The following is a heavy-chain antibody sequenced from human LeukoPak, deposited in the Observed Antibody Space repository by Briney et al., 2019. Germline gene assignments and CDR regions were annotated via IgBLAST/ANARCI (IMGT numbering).Heavy chain of an antibody. CDR2: MNPNSGNT. CDR1: GYTFTSSD. Sequence: ASVKVSCKASGYTFTSSDINWVRQATGQGLEWMGWMNPNSGNTGYAQKFQGRVTMTRNTSISTAYMELSSLRSEDTAVYYCAKAITILAGRFDYWGQGTLVTVSS. V-gene: IGHV1-8*02. J-gene: IGHJ4*02. D-gene: IGHD3-9*01. CDR3: AKAITILAGRFDY.